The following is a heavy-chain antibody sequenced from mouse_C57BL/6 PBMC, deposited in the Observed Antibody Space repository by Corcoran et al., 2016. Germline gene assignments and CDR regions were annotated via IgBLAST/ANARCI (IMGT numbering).Heavy chain of an antibody. D-gene: IGHD2-2*01. Sequence: QIQLVQSGPELKKPGETVKISCKASGYTFTTYGMSWVKQAPGKGLKWMGWINTYSGVPTYADDFKGRFAFSLETSASTAYLQINNLKNEDTATYFCARGVTYYFDYWGQGTTLTVSS. CDR2: INTYSGVP. CDR1: GYTFTTYG. V-gene: IGHV9-3*01. CDR3: ARGVTYYFDY. J-gene: IGHJ2*01.